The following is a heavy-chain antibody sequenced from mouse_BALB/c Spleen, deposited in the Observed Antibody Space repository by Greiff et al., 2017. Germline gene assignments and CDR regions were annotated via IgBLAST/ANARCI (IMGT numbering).Heavy chain of an antibody. CDR3: ARSYGSSPPFAY. Sequence: VQLQQSGAELVRPGALVKLSCKASGFNIKDYYMHWVKQRPEQGLEWIGWIDPENGNTIYDPKFQGKASITADISSNTAYLQLSSLTSEDTAVYYCARSYGSSPPFAYWGQGTLVTVSA. CDR1: GFNIKDYY. V-gene: IGHV14-1*02. CDR2: IDPENGNT. D-gene: IGHD1-1*01. J-gene: IGHJ3*01.